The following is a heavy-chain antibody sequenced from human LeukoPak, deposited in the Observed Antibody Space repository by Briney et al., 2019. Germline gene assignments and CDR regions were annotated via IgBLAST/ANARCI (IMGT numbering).Heavy chain of an antibody. CDR1: GFTVSGNY. CDR2: LYSGGST. Sequence: GGSLRLSCAASGFTVSGNYMMWVRQAPGKGLEWVSVLYSGGSTYFADSVKGRFSVSRDNSKNTLYLQMNSLRAEDTAVYYCARGSGGNYFDYWGQGTLVTVSS. CDR3: ARGSGGNYFDY. J-gene: IGHJ4*02. V-gene: IGHV3-53*01. D-gene: IGHD2-15*01.